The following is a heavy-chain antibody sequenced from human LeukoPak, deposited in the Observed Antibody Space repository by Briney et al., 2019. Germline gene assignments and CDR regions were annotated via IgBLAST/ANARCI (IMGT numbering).Heavy chain of an antibody. CDR3: ARRSGSYYWFDP. J-gene: IGHJ5*02. D-gene: IGHD3-10*01. V-gene: IGHV1-2*02. Sequence: GASVKVSCKASGYTFTGYYMHWVRQAPGQGLEWMGWINPNSGGTNYAQKFQGRVTMTRDMSTSTVYMELSSLRSEDTAVYYCARRSGSYYWFDPWGQGTLVTVSS. CDR2: INPNSGGT. CDR1: GYTFTGYY.